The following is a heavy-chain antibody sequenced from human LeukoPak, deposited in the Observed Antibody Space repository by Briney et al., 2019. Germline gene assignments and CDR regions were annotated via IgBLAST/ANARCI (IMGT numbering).Heavy chain of an antibody. CDR3: ASSDYVWGKPFYFDY. V-gene: IGHV4-39*01. D-gene: IGHD3-16*01. CDR1: GGSISSSSYY. J-gene: IGHJ4*02. Sequence: KPSETLSLTCTVSGGSISSSSYYWGWIRQPPGKGLEWVGSVYYSGTTYYNPSLKSRVTISLDTSKNQFSLKLGSVTAADTAVYYCASSDYVWGKPFYFDYWGQGTLVTVSS. CDR2: VYYSGTT.